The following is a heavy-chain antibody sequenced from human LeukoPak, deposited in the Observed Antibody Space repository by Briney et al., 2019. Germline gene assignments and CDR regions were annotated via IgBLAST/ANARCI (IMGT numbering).Heavy chain of an antibody. Sequence: SETLSLTCTVSGGSISSYYWSWVRQPPGKGLEWIGYIYYSGSTNYNPSLKSRVTMSVDTSKNLFYLRLGSGTAADTVVYYCARKELTAGAFDIWGQGTMVTVSS. CDR3: ARKELTAGAFDI. V-gene: IGHV4-59*12. D-gene: IGHD1-7*01. CDR2: IYYSGST. J-gene: IGHJ3*02. CDR1: GGSISSYY.